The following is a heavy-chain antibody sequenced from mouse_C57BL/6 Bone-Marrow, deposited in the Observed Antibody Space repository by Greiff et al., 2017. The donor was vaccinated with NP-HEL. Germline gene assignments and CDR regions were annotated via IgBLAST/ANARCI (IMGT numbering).Heavy chain of an antibody. CDR1: GYTFTSYW. D-gene: IGHD3-2*01. CDR2: IDPSDSYT. CDR3: ARWRQL. V-gene: IGHV1-59*01. J-gene: IGHJ3*01. Sequence: QVQLQQPGAELVRPGTSVKLSCKASGYTFTSYWMHWVKQRPGQGLEWIGVIDPSDSYTNYNQKFKGKATLTVDTSSSTAYMQLSSLTSEDSAVYYCARWRQLWGQGTLVTVSA.